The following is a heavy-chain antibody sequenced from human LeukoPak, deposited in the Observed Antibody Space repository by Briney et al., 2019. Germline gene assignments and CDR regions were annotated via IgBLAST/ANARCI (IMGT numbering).Heavy chain of an antibody. CDR1: GFTFSSYS. V-gene: IGHV3-21*04. Sequence: GGSLRLSCAASGFTFSSYSMNWVRQAPGKGLEWVSSISSSSYIYYADSVKGRFTISRDNAKNSLYLQMNSLRAEDTAVYYCAKAGSSGWYEDWYFQHWGQGTLVTVSS. CDR3: AKAGSSGWYEDWYFQH. D-gene: IGHD6-19*01. J-gene: IGHJ1*01. CDR2: ISSSSYI.